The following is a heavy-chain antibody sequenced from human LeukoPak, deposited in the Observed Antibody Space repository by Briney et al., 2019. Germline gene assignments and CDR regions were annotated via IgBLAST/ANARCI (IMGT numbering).Heavy chain of an antibody. CDR1: GYTFTGYY. V-gene: IGHV1-2*06. Sequence: ASVKVSCKASGYTFTGYYMHWVRQAPGQGLEWMGRINPNSGGTNYAQKFQGRVTLTEDTSTDTAYLEVNRLTSEDTAMYYCVAGRVTMIEVGHFDIWGQGTMVTVSS. CDR2: INPNSGGT. J-gene: IGHJ3*02. D-gene: IGHD3-22*01. CDR3: VAGRVTMIEVGHFDI.